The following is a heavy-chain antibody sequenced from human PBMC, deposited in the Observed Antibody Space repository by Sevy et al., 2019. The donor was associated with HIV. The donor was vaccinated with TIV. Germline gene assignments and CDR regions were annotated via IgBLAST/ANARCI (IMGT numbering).Heavy chain of an antibody. D-gene: IGHD3-10*01. CDR1: GYTFTSYG. CDR2: ISAYNGNT. V-gene: IGHV1-18*01. J-gene: IGHJ6*02. CDR3: ARGCYWSDYFCYYYGMDV. Sequence: ASVKVSCKASGYTFTSYGISWVRQAPGQGLEWMGWISAYNGNTNYAQKLQGRGTMTTDTSTSTAYMELRSLRSDDTAVYYCARGCYWSDYFCYYYGMDVWGQGTTVTVSS.